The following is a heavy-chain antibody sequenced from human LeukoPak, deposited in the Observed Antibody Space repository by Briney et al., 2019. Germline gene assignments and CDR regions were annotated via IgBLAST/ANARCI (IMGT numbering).Heavy chain of an antibody. CDR1: GYTFTSYY. V-gene: IGHV1-46*01. D-gene: IGHD2-2*01. Sequence: ASVKVSCKASGYTFTSYYMHWVRQAPGQGLEWMGIINPSGGSTSYAQKFQGRVTMTRDTSTSTVYMELSSLRSEDTAVYYCARSLLTPAAIKDYYYGMDVWGQGTTVTVSS. CDR2: INPSGGST. J-gene: IGHJ6*02. CDR3: ARSLLTPAAIKDYYYGMDV.